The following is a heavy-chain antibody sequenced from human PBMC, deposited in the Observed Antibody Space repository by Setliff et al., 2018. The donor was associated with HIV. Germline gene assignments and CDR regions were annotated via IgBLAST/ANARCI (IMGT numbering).Heavy chain of an antibody. V-gene: IGHV3-11*06. CDR2: ISSSSSYT. CDR1: GFTFSDYY. J-gene: IGHJ5*02. Sequence: GSLRLSCAASGFTFSDYYMSWIRQAPGKGLKWVSYISSSSSYTNYADSVKGRFTISRDNDKNSVHLQMTSLRAEDTAVYYCASSGSGSYINWFGPWGQGTLVTVSS. D-gene: IGHD3-10*01. CDR3: ASSGSGSYINWFGP.